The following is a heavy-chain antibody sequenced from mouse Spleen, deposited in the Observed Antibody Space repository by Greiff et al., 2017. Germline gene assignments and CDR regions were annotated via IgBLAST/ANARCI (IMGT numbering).Heavy chain of an antibody. D-gene: IGHD1-1*01. CDR3: ARSLYGSPPFAY. CDR2: INPNNGGT. V-gene: IGHV1-26*01. CDR1: GYTFTDYY. Sequence: EVQLQQSGPELVKPGASVKISCKASGYTFTDYYMNWVKQSHGKSLEWIGDINPNNGGTSYNQKFKGKATLTVDKSSSTAYMELRSLTSEDSAVYYCARSLYGSPPFAYWGQGTLVTVSA. J-gene: IGHJ3*01.